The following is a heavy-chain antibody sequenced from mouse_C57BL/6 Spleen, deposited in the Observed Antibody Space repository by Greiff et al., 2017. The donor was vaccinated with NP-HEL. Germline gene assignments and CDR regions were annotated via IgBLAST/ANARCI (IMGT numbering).Heavy chain of an antibody. CDR3: ARENSSGHPFAY. CDR2: ISDGGSYT. CDR1: GFTFSSYA. Sequence: EVQLVESGGGLVKPGGSLKLSCAASGFTFSSYAMSWVRQTPEKRLEWVATISDGGSYTYYPDNVKGRFTISRDNAKNNLYLQMSHLKSEDTAMYYCARENSSGHPFAYWGQGTLVTVSA. J-gene: IGHJ3*01. D-gene: IGHD3-2*02. V-gene: IGHV5-4*01.